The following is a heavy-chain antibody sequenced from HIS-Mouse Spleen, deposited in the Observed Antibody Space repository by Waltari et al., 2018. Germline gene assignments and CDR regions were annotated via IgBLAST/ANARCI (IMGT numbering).Heavy chain of an antibody. V-gene: IGHV4-31*03. CDR3: ARGIAARPWFDP. CDR2: IYYSGST. Sequence: QVQLQESGPGLAKPSQTLSLTCTVPGGSFRSRVSSWSWIRHHPGKGLDWIGYIYYSGSTYYNPSLKSRVTISVDTSKNQFSLKLGSVTAADTAVYYCARGIAARPWFDPWGQGTLVTVSS. J-gene: IGHJ5*02. D-gene: IGHD6-6*01. CDR1: GGSFRSRVSS.